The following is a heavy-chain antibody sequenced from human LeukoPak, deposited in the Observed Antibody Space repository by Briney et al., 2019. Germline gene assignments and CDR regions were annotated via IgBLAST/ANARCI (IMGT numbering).Heavy chain of an antibody. CDR3: ASKLGSYCSGSNCHNYYYYMDV. D-gene: IGHD2-15*01. J-gene: IGHJ6*03. CDR2: INTDGSIT. CDR1: GFTFSSYW. Sequence: GGSLRLSCAASGFTFSSYWMHWVRQDPGKGLVWVSRINTDGSITTYADSVRGRFTISRDNAKNTLYLQMNSLRAEDSAVYYCASKLGSYCSGSNCHNYYYYMDVWGKGTTVTVSS. V-gene: IGHV3-74*01.